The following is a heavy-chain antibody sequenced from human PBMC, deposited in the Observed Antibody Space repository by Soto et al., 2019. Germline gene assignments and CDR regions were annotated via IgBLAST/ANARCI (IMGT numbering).Heavy chain of an antibody. CDR3: ARDVSTSWYSYDYHGMDV. V-gene: IGHV3-7*05. CDR2: INLDGSEK. D-gene: IGHD5-18*01. CDR1: GFTFRTYW. Sequence: EVKLVESGGGLVQPGGSLRLSCAASGFTFRTYWLSWVRQVPGKGLEWVANINLDGSEKNYVDSVKGRFTISRDNARNSLYLQMSSLRAEDTALYYCARDVSTSWYSYDYHGMDVWGQGTTVTVSS. J-gene: IGHJ6*02.